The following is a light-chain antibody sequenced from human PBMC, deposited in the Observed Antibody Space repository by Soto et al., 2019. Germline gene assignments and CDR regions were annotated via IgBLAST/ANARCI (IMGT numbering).Light chain of an antibody. CDR3: HQYATSPLT. Sequence: DIQMTQSPSSLSASVGDRVTITCRASQGIIDYVAWFQQKPGKAPKLLIYAASTPQSGVPSRFSGSGSGTDFTLTISRLEPEDFAVYYCHQYATSPLTFGGGTKVEIK. J-gene: IGKJ4*01. CDR1: QGIIDY. V-gene: IGKV1-27*01. CDR2: AAS.